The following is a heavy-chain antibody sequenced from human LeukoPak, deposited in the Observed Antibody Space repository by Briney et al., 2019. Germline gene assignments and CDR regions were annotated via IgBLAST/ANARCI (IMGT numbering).Heavy chain of an antibody. CDR1: GYTFTSYD. CDR3: ARGEHSSGWSTPNP. V-gene: IGHV1-8*03. D-gene: IGHD6-19*01. J-gene: IGHJ5*02. CDR2: MNPNSGNT. Sequence: ASVKVSCKASGYTFTSYDINWVRHATGQRLEWMGWMNPNSGNTGYAQKFQGRVTITRNTSISTAYMELSSLRSEDTAVYYCARGEHSSGWSTPNPWGQGTLVTVSS.